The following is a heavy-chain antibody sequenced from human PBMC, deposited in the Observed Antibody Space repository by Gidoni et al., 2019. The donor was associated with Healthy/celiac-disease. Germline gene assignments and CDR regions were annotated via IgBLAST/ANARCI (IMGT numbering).Heavy chain of an antibody. Sequence: QVQLVQSGAEVKKPGASVKVSCKVSGYTLTELSMHWVRQAPGKGLEWMGGFDPEDGETIYAQKFQGRVTMTEDTSTDTAYMELSSLRSEDTAVYYCATAGHQWELPTYYYYYGMDVWGQGTTVTVSS. CDR1: GYTLTELS. D-gene: IGHD1-26*01. V-gene: IGHV1-24*01. J-gene: IGHJ6*02. CDR2: FDPEDGET. CDR3: ATAGHQWELPTYYYYYGMDV.